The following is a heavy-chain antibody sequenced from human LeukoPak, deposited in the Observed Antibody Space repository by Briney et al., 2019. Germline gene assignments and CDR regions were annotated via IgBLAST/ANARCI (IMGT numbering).Heavy chain of an antibody. CDR1: AGSVNSGGYY. CDR2: IYYSGNT. J-gene: IGHJ6*02. D-gene: IGHD4-17*01. Sequence: SETLSLTCTVSAGSVNSGGYYWGWIRQLPGKGLEWIGYIYYSGNTYYNPSLRGRVIISLDTSKNQFSLKLSSVTAADTAVYYCAGTVTTRHRPYYYYGMDVWGQGTTVTVSS. CDR3: AGTVTTRHRPYYYYGMDV. V-gene: IGHV4-31*02.